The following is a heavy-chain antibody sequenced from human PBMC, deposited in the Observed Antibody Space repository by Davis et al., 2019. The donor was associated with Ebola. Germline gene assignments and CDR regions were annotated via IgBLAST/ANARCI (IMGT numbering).Heavy chain of an antibody. V-gene: IGHV4-59*11. CDR1: GGSISRHY. D-gene: IGHD4-17*01. CDR3: ARLNYGDYGLVYYYYGMDV. Sequence: MPSETLSLTCTVSGGSISRHYWSWTRQPPGKGLEWTGYTYYSGSTNYNPSLKSRVTISVDTSKNQFSLKLSSVTAADTAVYYCARLNYGDYGLVYYYYGMDVWGQGTTVTVSS. CDR2: TYYSGST. J-gene: IGHJ6*02.